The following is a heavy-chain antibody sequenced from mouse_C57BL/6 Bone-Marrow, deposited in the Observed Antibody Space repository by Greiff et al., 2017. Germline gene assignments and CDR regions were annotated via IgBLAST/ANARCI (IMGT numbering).Heavy chain of an antibody. CDR2: IWWDDDK. J-gene: IGHJ1*03. D-gene: IGHD2-3*01. Sequence: QVTLKESGPGILQPSQTLSLTCSFSGFSLSTFGMGVGWIRQPSGKGLEWLAHIWWDDDKYYNPALKSRLTISKDTSKNQVFLKIANVDTADTATYYCARIPDGYYQSYWYFDVWGTGTTVTVSS. CDR1: GFSLSTFGMG. CDR3: ARIPDGYYQSYWYFDV. V-gene: IGHV8-8*01.